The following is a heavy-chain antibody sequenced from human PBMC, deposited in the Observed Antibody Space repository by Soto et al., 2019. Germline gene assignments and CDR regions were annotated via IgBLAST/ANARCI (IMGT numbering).Heavy chain of an antibody. CDR2: ISSSGGST. Sequence: PGGSLRLSCAASGFTFSSYAMSWVRQAPGKGLGWVSAISSSGGSTFYADSVKGRFTISRDNSRNTLYLQMNSLRSEDTAVYYCARAVGGVLVPAAQDYWGQGTLVTVSS. CDR3: ARAVGGVLVPAAQDY. V-gene: IGHV3-23*01. D-gene: IGHD2-2*01. J-gene: IGHJ4*02. CDR1: GFTFSSYA.